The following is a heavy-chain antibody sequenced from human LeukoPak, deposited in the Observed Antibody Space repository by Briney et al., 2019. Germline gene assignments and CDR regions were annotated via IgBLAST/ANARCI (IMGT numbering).Heavy chain of an antibody. J-gene: IGHJ4*02. CDR2: IYSGGST. CDR3: ARDKITHLGAAGSFDY. V-gene: IGHV3-53*01. CDR1: GFTVSSNY. Sequence: GGSLRLSCAASGFTVSSNYMSWVRQAPGKGLEWVSVIYSGGSTYYADSVKGRFTISRDNAKNSLYLQMNSLRAEDTAVYYCARDKITHLGAAGSFDYWGQGTLVTISS. D-gene: IGHD6-13*01.